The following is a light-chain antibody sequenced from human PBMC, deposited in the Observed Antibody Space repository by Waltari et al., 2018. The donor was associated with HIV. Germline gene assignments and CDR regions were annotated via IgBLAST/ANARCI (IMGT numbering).Light chain of an antibody. V-gene: IGLV2-8*01. CDR3: FSYAGNNFLL. CDR1: SSEFGRYNF. Sequence: QSALTQPPSASGSPGQSVPISCPGTSSEFGRYNFVPWYQHPPGKAPKLMISDVSRRPSGVPDRFSGSKSGNTASLTVSGLQADDEATYYCFSYAGNNFLLFGGGTKLTVL. J-gene: IGLJ2*01. CDR2: DVS.